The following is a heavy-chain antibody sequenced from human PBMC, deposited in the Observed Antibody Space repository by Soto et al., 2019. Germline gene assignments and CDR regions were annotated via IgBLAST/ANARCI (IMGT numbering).Heavy chain of an antibody. Sequence: EVQLVESGGGLVKPGGSLRLSCAASGFTFSNAWMNWVRQAPGKGLEWVGRIKSKTDGGTTDYAAPVKGRFTISRDDSKNTLYLQMNSLKTEDTAVYYCTTDCLYYGDYLCAFDIWGQGTMVTVSS. CDR2: IKSKTDGGTT. CDR3: TTDCLYYGDYLCAFDI. J-gene: IGHJ3*02. D-gene: IGHD4-17*01. V-gene: IGHV3-15*07. CDR1: GFTFSNAW.